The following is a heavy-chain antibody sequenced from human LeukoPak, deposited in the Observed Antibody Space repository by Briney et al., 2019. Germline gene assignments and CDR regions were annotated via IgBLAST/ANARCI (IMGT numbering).Heavy chain of an antibody. CDR3: ARDLLPPPGTAHIGAIDF. J-gene: IGHJ4*02. D-gene: IGHD2-21*01. CDR2: ISSDGTNT. CDR1: GFTFNTYA. Sequence: PGRSLRLSCAASGFTFNTYAMHWVRQAPGKGLEWVAVISSDGTNTYYADSVKGPFTISRDNSKNTLYLQMNSLRAEDTAVYYCARDLLPPPGTAHIGAIDFWGQGTLVTVSS. V-gene: IGHV3-30*01.